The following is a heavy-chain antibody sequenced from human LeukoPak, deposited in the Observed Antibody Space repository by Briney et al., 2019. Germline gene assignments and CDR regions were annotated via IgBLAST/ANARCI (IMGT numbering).Heavy chain of an antibody. V-gene: IGHV3-7*04. CDR3: ARDLKGFNL. Sequence: GGSLRLSCVAYGFYFSAYLMSWVRQAPGKGLEWVANIKQDGSQEFYVDSVKGRFTISRDNGNNSLYLHMRRLRVEDTAVYYCARDLKGFNLWGQGALVTVSS. CDR1: GFYFSAYL. CDR2: IKQDGSQE. J-gene: IGHJ5*02.